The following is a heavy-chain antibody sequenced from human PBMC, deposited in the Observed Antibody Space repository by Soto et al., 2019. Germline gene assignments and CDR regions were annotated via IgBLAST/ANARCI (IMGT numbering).Heavy chain of an antibody. J-gene: IGHJ4*02. Sequence: QITLKESGTALVKPPQTLTLTCTFSGFSLSPSVVAVAWIRQPPGKALEWLALIYWNGIERYSPSLNSRLTINKYTSKNKVGLTWTNMDPVDTATYFCAPGDPVHFHYWGQGTLVTVSP. CDR2: IYWNGIE. D-gene: IGHD3-10*01. CDR3: APGDPVHFHY. CDR1: GFSLSPSVVA. V-gene: IGHV2-5*01.